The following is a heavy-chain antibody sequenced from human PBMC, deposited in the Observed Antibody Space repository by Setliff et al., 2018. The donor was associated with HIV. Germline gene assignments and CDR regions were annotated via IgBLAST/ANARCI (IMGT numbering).Heavy chain of an antibody. CDR1: GGSISSGNYY. J-gene: IGHJ4*02. V-gene: IGHV4-31*03. Sequence: SETLSLTCTVSGGSISSGNYYWSWIRQHPGKGLEWIGYIYNSGGTYYNPSLKSRITTSIDTSKNQFSLKLTSVTAADTAVYYCARGPSLQTTLFDYWGQGTLVTVSS. CDR3: ARGPSLQTTLFDY. CDR2: IYNSGGT.